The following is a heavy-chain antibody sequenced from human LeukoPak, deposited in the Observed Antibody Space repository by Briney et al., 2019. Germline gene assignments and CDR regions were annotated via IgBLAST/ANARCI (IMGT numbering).Heavy chain of an antibody. V-gene: IGHV4-59*08. D-gene: IGHD3-22*01. CDR3: ARHSSEALRSGGYYYLLDY. CDR1: GGSIRSYY. Sequence: SETLSLTCTVSGGSIRSYYWSWIRQPPGKGLEYIGCIYYTGSTDYNPSLKSRVTISVDTSKNQFSLKLTSVTAADTAVYYCARHSSEALRSGGYYYLLDYWAQGTRVTVSS. CDR2: IYYTGST. J-gene: IGHJ4*02.